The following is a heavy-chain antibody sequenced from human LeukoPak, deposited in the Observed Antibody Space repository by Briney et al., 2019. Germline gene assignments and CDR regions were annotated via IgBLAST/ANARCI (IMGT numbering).Heavy chain of an antibody. J-gene: IGHJ4*02. V-gene: IGHV3-53*05. CDR2: IYSGGST. Sequence: PGGSLRLSCAASGFTVSSNYMSWVRQAPGKGLEWVSVIYSGGSTYYADSVRGRFTISRDNSKNTLYLQMNSLRAEDTAVYYCAKDPTRYYYDSSGYSNYFDYWGQGTLVTVSS. CDR1: GFTVSSNY. CDR3: AKDPTRYYYDSSGYSNYFDY. D-gene: IGHD3-22*01.